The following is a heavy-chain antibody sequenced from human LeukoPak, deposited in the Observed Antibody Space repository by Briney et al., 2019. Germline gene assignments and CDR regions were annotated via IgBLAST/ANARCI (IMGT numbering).Heavy chain of an antibody. J-gene: IGHJ3*02. CDR2: IYYSGST. CDR1: GGSISSYY. Sequence: PSETLSLTCTVSGGSISSYYWGWIRQPPGKGLEWIGYIYYSGSTNYNPSLKSRVTISVDTSKNQFSLKLSSVTAADTAVYYCARHFGVLGGAFDIWGQGTMVTVSS. CDR3: ARHFGVLGGAFDI. D-gene: IGHD3-16*01. V-gene: IGHV4-59*01.